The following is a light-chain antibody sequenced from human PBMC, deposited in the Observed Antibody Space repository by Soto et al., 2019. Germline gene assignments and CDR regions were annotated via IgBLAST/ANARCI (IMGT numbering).Light chain of an antibody. CDR1: QSVGSN. CDR3: QQLISYPIT. J-gene: IGKJ5*01. Sequence: EIVMTKSPATLSVSPGERATLSCRASQSVGSNLAWYQQKPGQAPRLLIYGASTRATGIPARFSGSGSGTEFTLTISSLQSEDFATYYCQQLISYPITFGQGTRLEIK. V-gene: IGKV3-15*01. CDR2: GAS.